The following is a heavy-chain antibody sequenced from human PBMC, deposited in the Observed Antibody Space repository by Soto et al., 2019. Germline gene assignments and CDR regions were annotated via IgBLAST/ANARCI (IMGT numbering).Heavy chain of an antibody. D-gene: IGHD5-18*01. CDR3: ARPQASVYIYGWAC. Sequence: SETLSLTCAVSGGSISSSNWWSWVRQPPGKGLEWIGEIYHSGSTNYNPSLKSRVTISVDTSKNQFSLKLSSVTAADTAVYYCARPQASVYIYGWACWGQGTLVTVSS. J-gene: IGHJ4*02. V-gene: IGHV4-4*02. CDR1: GGSISSSNW. CDR2: IYHSGST.